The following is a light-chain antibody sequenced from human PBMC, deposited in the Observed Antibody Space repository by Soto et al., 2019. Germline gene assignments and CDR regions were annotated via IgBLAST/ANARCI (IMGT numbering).Light chain of an antibody. J-gene: IGLJ2*01. CDR2: SNN. CDR3: EAWDGSLNVVL. CDR1: SSNIGTNT. V-gene: IGLV1-44*01. Sequence: QSVLTQPPSASGTPGQRVTISCSGSSSNIGTNTVNWYQHLPGSAPKLLIYSNNQRPSGVLDRFSGSKSGTSASLAISGLQPDDEADYYCEAWDGSLNVVLFGGGTKLTVL.